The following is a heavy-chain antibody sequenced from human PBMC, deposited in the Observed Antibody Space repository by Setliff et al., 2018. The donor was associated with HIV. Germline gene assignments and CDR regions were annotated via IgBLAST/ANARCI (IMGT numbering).Heavy chain of an antibody. V-gene: IGHV1-18*01. CDR2: ISAYNGNT. D-gene: IGHD3-10*01. CDR1: GYTFTSYG. Sequence: ASVKVSCKASGYTFTSYGISWVRQAPGQGLEWMGWISAYNGNTNYAQKLQGRVTITTDTSTSTAYMELRSLRSDDTAVYYCARDELLLFGDPGWFDPWGQGTLVTVSS. CDR3: ARDELLLFGDPGWFDP. J-gene: IGHJ5*02.